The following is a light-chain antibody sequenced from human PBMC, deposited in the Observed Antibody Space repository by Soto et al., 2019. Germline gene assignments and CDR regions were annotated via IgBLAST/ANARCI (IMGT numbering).Light chain of an antibody. CDR1: SSDVGHYNY. J-gene: IGLJ3*02. V-gene: IGLV2-14*01. CDR3: LSYTTSSTLV. CDR2: EVT. Sequence: QSALTQPASVSGSPGQSITISCTGTSSDVGHYNYVSWYQQHPGKAPKLLIYEVTTRPSGVSNRFSGSKSGSTASLTISGLQAEDEADYFRLSYTTSSTLVFGGGTKLTVL.